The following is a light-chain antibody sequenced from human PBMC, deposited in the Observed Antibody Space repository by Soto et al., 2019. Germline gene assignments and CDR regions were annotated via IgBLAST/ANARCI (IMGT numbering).Light chain of an antibody. Sequence: QSALTQPPSASGTPGQRVTISRSGSSSNIGSNYVYWYQQLPGTAPKLLIYRNNQRPSGVPDRFSGSKSGTSASLAISGLRSEDEADYYCAAWDDSLSGPNVFGTGTKVTVL. J-gene: IGLJ1*01. CDR1: SSNIGSNY. CDR3: AAWDDSLSGPNV. CDR2: RNN. V-gene: IGLV1-47*01.